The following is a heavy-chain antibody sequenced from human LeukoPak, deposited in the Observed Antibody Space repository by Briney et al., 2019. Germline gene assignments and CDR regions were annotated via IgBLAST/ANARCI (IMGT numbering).Heavy chain of an antibody. V-gene: IGHV1-69*13. Sequence: SVKVSCKASGGTFSSYAISWVRQAPGQGLEWMGGIIPIFGTANYAQKFQGRVTITADESTSTAYMELSSLRSEDTAVYYCARGYYYDSSGYYHFDYWGQGTLVTVSS. J-gene: IGHJ4*02. D-gene: IGHD3-22*01. CDR2: IIPIFGTA. CDR3: ARGYYYDSSGYYHFDY. CDR1: GGTFSSYA.